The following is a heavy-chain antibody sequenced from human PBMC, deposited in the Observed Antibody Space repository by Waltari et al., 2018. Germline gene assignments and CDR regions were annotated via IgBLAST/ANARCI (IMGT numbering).Heavy chain of an antibody. J-gene: IGHJ4*02. V-gene: IGHV1-69*08. D-gene: IGHD2-15*01. CDR3: ASDCSGGSCYGQ. CDR2: RIPSLGRA. CDR1: GGAFSSYT. Sequence: QVQRVQSGAEVKKPGSSVKVSCKASGGAFSSYTISWGRQAPGQGPEWMGRRIPSLGRANYAQKFQGRVTRTADKSTSTADMELSSLRSEDTAVYYCASDCSGGSCYGQWGQGTLVTVSS.